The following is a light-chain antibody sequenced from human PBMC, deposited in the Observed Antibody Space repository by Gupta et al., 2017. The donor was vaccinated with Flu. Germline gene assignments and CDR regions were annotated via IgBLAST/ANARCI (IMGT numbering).Light chain of an antibody. CDR2: DDR. J-gene: IGLJ3*02. CDR1: NIGSKS. Sequence: RNATITWGGDNIGSKSVHWFQHRPGQAPVMVVYDDRDRPSGIPKRFSGSNSGNTATLTITRVEAGDEADYYCQVWGSGSDPRWVFGGGTKLTVL. V-gene: IGLV3-21*03. CDR3: QVWGSGSDPRWV.